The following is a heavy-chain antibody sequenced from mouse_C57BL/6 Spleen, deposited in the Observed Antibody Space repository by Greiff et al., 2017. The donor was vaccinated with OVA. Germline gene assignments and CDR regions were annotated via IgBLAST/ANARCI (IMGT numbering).Heavy chain of an antibody. V-gene: IGHV5-16*01. CDR1: GFTFSDYY. J-gene: IGHJ4*01. D-gene: IGHD4-1*01. Sequence: EVQVVESEGGLVQPGSSMKLSCTASGFTFSDYYMAWVRQVPEKGLEWVANINYDGSSTYYLDSLKSRFIISRDNAKNILYLQMSSLKSEDTATYYCARGNWDEAMDYWGQGTSVTVSS. CDR2: INYDGSST. CDR3: ARGNWDEAMDY.